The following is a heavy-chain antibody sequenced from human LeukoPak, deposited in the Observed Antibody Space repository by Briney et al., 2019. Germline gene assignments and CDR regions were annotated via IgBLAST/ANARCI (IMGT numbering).Heavy chain of an antibody. CDR3: ANSWNYYDSSGLPKSDGFDR. Sequence: SETLSLTCAVSAYSISSGYYWGWVRQPPGKGLEWIGSIYQSGSTYYNPSLKSRITISIDTSKNQFSLKLSSVTAADTTVYYCANSWNYYDSSGLPKSDGFDRWGQGTMVTVSS. J-gene: IGHJ3*01. V-gene: IGHV4-38-2*01. CDR1: AYSISSGYY. CDR2: IYQSGST. D-gene: IGHD3-22*01.